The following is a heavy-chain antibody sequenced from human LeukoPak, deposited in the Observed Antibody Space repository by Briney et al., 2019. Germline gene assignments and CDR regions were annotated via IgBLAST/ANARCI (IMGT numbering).Heavy chain of an antibody. V-gene: IGHV3-23*01. CDR3: AKVGPYTYYYDSSGYYPFDY. CDR2: ISGSGGST. J-gene: IGHJ4*02. CDR1: GFTFSSYA. D-gene: IGHD3-22*01. Sequence: RGSLRLSCAASGFTFSSYAMSWVRQAPGKGLEWVSAISGSGGSTYYADSVKGRFTISRDNSKNTLYLQMNSLRAEDTAVYYCAKVGPYTYYYDSSGYYPFDYWGQGTLVTVSS.